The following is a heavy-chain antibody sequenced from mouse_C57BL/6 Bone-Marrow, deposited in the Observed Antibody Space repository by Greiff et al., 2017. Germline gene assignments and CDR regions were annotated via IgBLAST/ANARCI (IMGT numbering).Heavy chain of an antibody. CDR3: ARGQLRLRGGYLDY. V-gene: IGHV1-52*01. CDR1: GYTFTSYW. D-gene: IGHD3-2*02. Sequence: QVQLQQPGAELVRPGSSVKLSCKASGYTFTSYWMHWVKQRPIQGLEWIGNIDPSDSETHYNQKFKDKATLTVDKSSSTAYMQLSSLPSEDSAVYYCARGQLRLRGGYLDYWGQGTTLTVSS. J-gene: IGHJ2*01. CDR2: IDPSDSET.